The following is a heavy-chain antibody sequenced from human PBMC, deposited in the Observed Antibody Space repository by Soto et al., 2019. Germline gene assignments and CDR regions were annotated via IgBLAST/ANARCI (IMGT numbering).Heavy chain of an antibody. CDR1: GGTFSSYT. CDR2: IIPILGIA. CDR3: ARDLDYGDYYYYGMDV. J-gene: IGHJ6*02. Sequence: QVQLVQSGAEVKKPGSSVKVSCKASGGTFSSYTISWVRQAPGQGLEWMGRIIPILGIANYAQKFQGRVTITAEKSTSTAYMELSSLRSEDTAVYYCARDLDYGDYYYYGMDVWGQGTTVTVSS. D-gene: IGHD4-17*01. V-gene: IGHV1-69*08.